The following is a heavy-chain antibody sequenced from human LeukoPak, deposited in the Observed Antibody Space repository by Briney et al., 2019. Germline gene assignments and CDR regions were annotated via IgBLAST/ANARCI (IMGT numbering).Heavy chain of an antibody. CDR1: GFTFSTYW. CDR3: LRAVGRNYGLFDF. V-gene: IGHV3-74*01. J-gene: IGHJ4*02. D-gene: IGHD3-10*01. CDR2: ISTDATTK. Sequence: PGGSLRLSCAASGFTFSTYWMHWVRQAPGKGLEWISRISTDATTKNSADAVKGRFTISRDNAKNTLYLQMDSLRPEDTAVYHCLRAVGRNYGLFDFWGRGTLVIVSS.